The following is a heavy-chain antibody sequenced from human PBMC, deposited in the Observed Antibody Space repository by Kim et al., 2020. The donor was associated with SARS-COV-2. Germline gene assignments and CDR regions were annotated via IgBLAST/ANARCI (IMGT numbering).Heavy chain of an antibody. Sequence: SETLSLTCAVYGGSFSGYYWSWIRQPPGKGLEWNGEINHSGSTNYNPSLKSRVTISVDTSKNQFSLKLSSVTAADTAVYYCARGSPRSPVSGGNSQPFDYWGQGTLVTVSS. V-gene: IGHV4-34*01. CDR3: ARGSPRSPVSGGNSQPFDY. CDR1: GGSFSGYY. J-gene: IGHJ4*02. D-gene: IGHD2-15*01. CDR2: INHSGST.